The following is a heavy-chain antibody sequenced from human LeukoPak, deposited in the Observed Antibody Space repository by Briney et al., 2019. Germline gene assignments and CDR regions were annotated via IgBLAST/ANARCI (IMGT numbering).Heavy chain of an antibody. CDR1: GGSISSSFYY. CDR2: IYYSGST. V-gene: IGHV4-39*01. J-gene: IGHJ4*02. Sequence: PSETLSLTCTVSGGSISSSFYYWAWIRQPPGKGLEWIGSIYYSGSTYYNPSLKSRVTISVDTSKNQFSLKLSSVTAADTAVYYCARRPGSYIRIWFGESRFDYWGQGTLVTVSS. D-gene: IGHD3-10*01. CDR3: ARRPGSYIRIWFGESRFDY.